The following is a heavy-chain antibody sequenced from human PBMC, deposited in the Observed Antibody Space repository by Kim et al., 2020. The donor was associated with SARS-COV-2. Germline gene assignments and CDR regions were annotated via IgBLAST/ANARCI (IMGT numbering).Heavy chain of an antibody. CDR3: AREGAVAGSEVYFDY. J-gene: IGHJ4*02. CDR1: GFTFSSYW. V-gene: IGHV3-7*01. CDR2: IKQDGSEK. D-gene: IGHD6-13*01. Sequence: GGSLRLSCAASGFTFSSYWMSWVRQAPGKGLEWVANIKQDGSEKYYVDSVKGRFTISRDNAKNSLYLQMNSLRAEDTAVYYCAREGAVAGSEVYFDYWGQGTLVTVSS.